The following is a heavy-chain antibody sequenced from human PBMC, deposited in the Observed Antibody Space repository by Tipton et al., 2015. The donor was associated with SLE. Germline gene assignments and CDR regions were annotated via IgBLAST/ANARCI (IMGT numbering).Heavy chain of an antibody. CDR1: GFTFSDYW. Sequence: SLRLSCAASGFTFSDYWMSWVRQAPGKGLEWVSYISTSGSTIYYADSVKGRFTISRDNAKNSLYLQMNSLRAEDTAVYYCARDLVNHYDSSGVSDYWGQGTQVTVSS. CDR3: ARDLVNHYDSSGVSDY. V-gene: IGHV3-11*04. CDR2: ISTSGSTI. D-gene: IGHD3-22*01. J-gene: IGHJ4*02.